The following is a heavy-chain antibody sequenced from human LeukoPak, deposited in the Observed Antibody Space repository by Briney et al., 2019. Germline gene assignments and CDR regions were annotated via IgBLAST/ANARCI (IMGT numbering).Heavy chain of an antibody. V-gene: IGHV3-11*01. D-gene: IGHD2-2*01. Sequence: GGSLRLSCAASGFTFSDYYMRWIRQAPGKGLEWVSYISSSGSTIYYADSVKGRFTISRDNAKNSLYLQMNSLRAEDTAVYYCAREGAAAVVPAAYFDYWGQGTLVTVSS. CDR3: AREGAAAVVPAAYFDY. CDR1: GFTFSDYY. J-gene: IGHJ4*02. CDR2: ISSSGSTI.